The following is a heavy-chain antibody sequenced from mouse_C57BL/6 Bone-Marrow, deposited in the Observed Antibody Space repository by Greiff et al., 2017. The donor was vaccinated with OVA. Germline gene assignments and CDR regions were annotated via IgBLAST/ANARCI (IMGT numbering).Heavy chain of an antibody. CDR1: GYTFTSYW. V-gene: IGHV1-55*01. CDR3: AKVGLRRYYDMDG. J-gene: IGHJ4*01. D-gene: IGHD2-4*01. CDR2: IYPGSGST. Sequence: QVQLQQPGAELVKPGASVKMSCKASGYTFTSYWITWVKQRPGQGLEWIGGIYPGSGSTTYNEKFKSKATLTVDTSSSPAYMQLSSLTSEDSAVDYCAKVGLRRYYDMDGWGKGTSVTVSS.